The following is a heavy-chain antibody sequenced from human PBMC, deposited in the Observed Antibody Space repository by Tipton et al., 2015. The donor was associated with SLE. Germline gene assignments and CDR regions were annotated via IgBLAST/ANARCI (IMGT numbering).Heavy chain of an antibody. V-gene: IGHV3-43*01. CDR1: GFTFDDYT. CDR2: ISWDGGST. Sequence: GSLRLSCAASGFTFDDYTMHWVRQAPGKGLEWVSLISWDGGSTYYADSVKGRFTISRDNSKNSLYLQMNSLRTEDTALYYCAKDFGPWYSSGWYGIDYWGQGTLVTVSS. D-gene: IGHD6-19*01. CDR3: AKDFGPWYSSGWYGIDY. J-gene: IGHJ4*02.